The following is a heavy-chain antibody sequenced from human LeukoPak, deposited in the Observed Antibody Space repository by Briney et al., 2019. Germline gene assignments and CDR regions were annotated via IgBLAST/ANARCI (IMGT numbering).Heavy chain of an antibody. CDR3: ARDPSADDSSGSLFDY. CDR1: GFTFSGYD. D-gene: IGHD3-22*01. Sequence: GGSLRLSCAASGFTFSGYDMSWVRQAPGKGLEGVANIKQGGSEKYYVDSVKGRFTISRDNAKNSLYLQMNSLRAEDTAVYYCARDPSADDSSGSLFDYWGQGTLVTVSS. J-gene: IGHJ4*02. CDR2: IKQGGSEK. V-gene: IGHV3-7*01.